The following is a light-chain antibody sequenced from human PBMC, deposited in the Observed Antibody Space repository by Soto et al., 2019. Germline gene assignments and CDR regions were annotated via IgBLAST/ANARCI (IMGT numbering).Light chain of an antibody. CDR1: QSVSSSY. CDR3: QQYGSSLSWT. CDR2: GAS. Sequence: IVMTQSPATLSVSPGERATLSCRAGQSVSSSYLAWYQQKPGQAPRLLIYGASSRATGIPDRFSGSGSGSDFTLTISRLEPEDFAVYYCQQYGSSLSWTFGQGTKVDIK. J-gene: IGKJ1*01. V-gene: IGKV3-20*01.